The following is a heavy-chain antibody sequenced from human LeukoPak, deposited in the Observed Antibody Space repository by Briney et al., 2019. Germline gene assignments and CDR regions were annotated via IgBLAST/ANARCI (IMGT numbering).Heavy chain of an antibody. J-gene: IGHJ1*01. V-gene: IGHV1-24*01. CDR1: GYTLTELS. CDR3: AIPTGSYFGEYFQH. D-gene: IGHD1-26*01. CDR2: FDPEDGET. Sequence: ASVKVSCKVSGYTLTELSMHWVRQAPGKGLEWMGGFDPEDGETIYAQKFQGRVTMTEDTSTDTAYMELSSLRSEDTAVYYCAIPTGSYFGEYFQHWGQGTLVTVSS.